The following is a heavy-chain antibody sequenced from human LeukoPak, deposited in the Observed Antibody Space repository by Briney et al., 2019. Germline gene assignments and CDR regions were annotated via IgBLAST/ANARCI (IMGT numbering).Heavy chain of an antibody. CDR1: GGSIGSYY. D-gene: IGHD6-19*01. J-gene: IGHJ4*02. Sequence: SETLSLTCTVSGGSIGSYYWSWIRQPPGKGLEWIGYIYSSGSTNYNPSLKSRVTMSLDTSKNQFSLRLSSVTAADTAVYFCARDRTSGWNYFDYWGQGTLVTVSS. CDR2: IYSSGST. V-gene: IGHV4-59*12. CDR3: ARDRTSGWNYFDY.